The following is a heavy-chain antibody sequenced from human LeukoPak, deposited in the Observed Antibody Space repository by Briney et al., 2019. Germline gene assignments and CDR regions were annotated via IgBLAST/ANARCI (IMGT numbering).Heavy chain of an antibody. CDR2: ISYDGSNK. Sequence: GGSLRLSCAASGFTFSSYAMHWVRQAPGKGLEWVAVISYDGSNKYYADSVKGRFTVSRDNSKNTLYLQMNSLRAEDTAVYYCARDQGGNGVTMIVVVITWLLDYWGQGTLVTVSS. J-gene: IGHJ4*02. V-gene: IGHV3-30-3*01. D-gene: IGHD3-22*01. CDR3: ARDQGGNGVTMIVVVITWLLDY. CDR1: GFTFSSYA.